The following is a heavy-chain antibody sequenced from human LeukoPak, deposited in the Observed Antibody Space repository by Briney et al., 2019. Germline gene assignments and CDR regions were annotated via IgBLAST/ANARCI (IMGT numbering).Heavy chain of an antibody. Sequence: TGGSLRLSCAASGFTLGSHGMHWVRQAPGKGLEWVAFIQYDGSIMLYADSVKGRFTVSRDISKNTLYLQMNSLRAEDTAVYYCAKDTIFAVDPFDYWGQGTLVTVSS. CDR1: GFTLGSHG. CDR2: IQYDGSIM. J-gene: IGHJ4*02. V-gene: IGHV3-30*02. D-gene: IGHD3-3*01. CDR3: AKDTIFAVDPFDY.